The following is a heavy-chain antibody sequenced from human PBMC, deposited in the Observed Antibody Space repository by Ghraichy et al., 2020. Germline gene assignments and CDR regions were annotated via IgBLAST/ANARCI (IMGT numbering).Heavy chain of an antibody. V-gene: IGHV4-59*01. CDR1: GGSISSYY. J-gene: IGHJ3*01. CDR3: ARDVATVARGDAFDV. Sequence: SQTLSLTCTVSGGSISSYYWSWIRQPPGKGLEWIGYIYYSGSTNYNPSLKSRVTISVDTSKNQFSLKLSSVTAADTAVYYCARDVATVARGDAFDVWGQGTMVIVSS. CDR2: IYYSGST. D-gene: IGHD4-23*01.